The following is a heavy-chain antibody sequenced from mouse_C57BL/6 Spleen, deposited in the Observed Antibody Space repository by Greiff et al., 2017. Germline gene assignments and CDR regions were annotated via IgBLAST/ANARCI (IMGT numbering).Heavy chain of an antibody. CDR3: AREKYDYDSSSYYAMDY. Sequence: VMLVESDAELVKPGASVKLSCTVSGYTFTAHTIHWMKQTPGQGLEWIGYIYPRDDSNTYNEPFKGKATLTAYKSSSTAYVQLNSLTSEDSAVYFCAREKYDYDSSSYYAMDYWGQGTSVTVSS. V-gene: IGHV1-78*01. CDR1: GYTFTAHT. CDR2: IYPRDDSN. D-gene: IGHD1-1*01. J-gene: IGHJ4*01.